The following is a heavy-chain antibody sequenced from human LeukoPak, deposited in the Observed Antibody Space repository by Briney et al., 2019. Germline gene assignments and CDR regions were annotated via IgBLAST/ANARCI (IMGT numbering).Heavy chain of an antibody. Sequence: PSETLSLTCTVSGGSISSYYWSWIRQPPGEGLEWIGYIYHSGSTYYNPSLKSRVTISVGRSKNQFSLKLNSVTAADTAVYYCAAGGDSDLVFDYWGQGTLVTVSS. CDR2: IYHSGST. D-gene: IGHD4-17*01. J-gene: IGHJ4*02. V-gene: IGHV4-59*04. CDR1: GGSISSYY. CDR3: AAGGDSDLVFDY.